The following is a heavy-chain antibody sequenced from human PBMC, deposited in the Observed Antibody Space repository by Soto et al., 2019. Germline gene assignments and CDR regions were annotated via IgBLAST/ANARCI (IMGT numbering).Heavy chain of an antibody. J-gene: IGHJ6*02. CDR3: AKASSGSYVYYGMDV. Sequence: GGSLRLSCAASGFTFSSYGMHWVRQAPGKGLEWVAVISYDGSNKYYADSVKGRFTISRDNSKNTLYLQMNSLRAEDTAVYYCAKASSGSYVYYGMDVWVQGTTVTVSS. CDR1: GFTFSSYG. V-gene: IGHV3-30*18. D-gene: IGHD1-26*01. CDR2: ISYDGSNK.